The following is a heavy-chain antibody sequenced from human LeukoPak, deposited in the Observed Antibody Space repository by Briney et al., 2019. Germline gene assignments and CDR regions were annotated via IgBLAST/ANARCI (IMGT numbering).Heavy chain of an antibody. CDR3: TRGGGGSFPHY. V-gene: IGHV3-NL1*01. CDR2: IYSGGST. D-gene: IGHD2-21*01. CDR1: GFSFSSYG. Sequence: GGSLRLSCAASGFSFSSYGMHWVRQPPGKGLEWVSDIYSGGSTYYADSVKGRFTISRDNSKNTLYLQMNSLRAEDTAVYCCTRGGGGSFPHYWGQGTLVTVSS. J-gene: IGHJ4*02.